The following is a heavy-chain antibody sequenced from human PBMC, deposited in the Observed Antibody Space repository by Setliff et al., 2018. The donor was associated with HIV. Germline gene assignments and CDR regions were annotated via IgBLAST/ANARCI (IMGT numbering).Heavy chain of an antibody. CDR2: IRHDGSYA. CDR3: AKGRRPVDLVSTSIRYYLYMGV. CDR1: GFRFETFG. Sequence: PGGSLRLSCAASGFRFETFGMYWVRQAPGKGLEWVAFIRHDGSYAYHADSVKGRFTMSRDNSKNTVSLEMNSLRVEDTGVYYCAKGRRPVDLVSTSIRYYLYMGVWGKGTTVTVSS. J-gene: IGHJ6*03. D-gene: IGHD5-12*01. V-gene: IGHV3-30*02.